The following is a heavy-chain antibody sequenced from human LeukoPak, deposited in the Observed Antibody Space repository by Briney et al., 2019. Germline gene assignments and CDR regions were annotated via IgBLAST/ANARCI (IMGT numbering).Heavy chain of an antibody. J-gene: IGHJ5*02. Sequence: GRSLRLSCAASGFTFSSYAMHWVRQAPGKGLEWVAVISYDGSNKYYADSVKGRFTISRDNSKNTLYLQMNSLRSEDTAVYYCARDISIAARPMRSDWFDPWGQGTLVTVSS. CDR2: ISYDGSNK. CDR1: GFTFSSYA. CDR3: ARDISIAARPMRSDWFDP. D-gene: IGHD6-6*01. V-gene: IGHV3-30*04.